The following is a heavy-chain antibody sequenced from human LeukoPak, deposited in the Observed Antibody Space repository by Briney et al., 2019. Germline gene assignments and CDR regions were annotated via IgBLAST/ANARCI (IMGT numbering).Heavy chain of an antibody. Sequence: PGGSLRLSCAASGFTFSSYAMSWVRQAPGKGLEWVSAISGSGGSTGYADSVKGRFTISRDNAKNSLYLQMNSLRAEDTALYRCARAISDIVVVPAAYDAFDIWGQGTMVTVSS. CDR2: ISGSGGST. CDR1: GFTFSSYA. V-gene: IGHV3-20*01. J-gene: IGHJ3*02. D-gene: IGHD2-2*01. CDR3: ARAISDIVVVPAAYDAFDI.